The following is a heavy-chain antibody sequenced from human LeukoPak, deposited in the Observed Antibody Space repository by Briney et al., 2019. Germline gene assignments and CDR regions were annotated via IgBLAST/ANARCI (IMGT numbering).Heavy chain of an antibody. J-gene: IGHJ5*02. D-gene: IGHD3-16*01. CDR2: IYYSGST. Sequence: SETLSLTCTVSGGSIRSYYWRWIRQPPPKGLEWIGYIYYSGSTYYNPSLKTRVTISVDTSKSQFSLKMDSVTAADTAMYYCGRIGGNQYTWGQGTLVTVAS. V-gene: IGHV4-59*12. CDR1: GGSIRSYY. CDR3: GRIGGNQYT.